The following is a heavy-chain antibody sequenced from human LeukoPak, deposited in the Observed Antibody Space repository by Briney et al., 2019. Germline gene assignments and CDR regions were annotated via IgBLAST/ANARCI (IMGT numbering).Heavy chain of an antibody. D-gene: IGHD3-10*01. CDR2: IYSGGST. J-gene: IGHJ4*02. V-gene: IGHV3-53*01. CDR1: GFTVSSNY. Sequence: GGSLRLSCAASGFTVSSNYMSWVRQAPGKGLEWVSVIYSGGSTYYADSVKGRFTISRDNSKNTLYLQMNSLRAEDTAVYYCARERKGEYFDYWGQGTLVTVSS. CDR3: ARERKGEYFDY.